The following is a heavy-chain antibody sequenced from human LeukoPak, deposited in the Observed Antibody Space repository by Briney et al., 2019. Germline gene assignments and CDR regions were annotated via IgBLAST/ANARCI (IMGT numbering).Heavy chain of an antibody. CDR2: IYYSGST. D-gene: IGHD5-18*01. J-gene: IGHJ4*02. CDR1: GFTFSSYS. Sequence: GSLRLSCAASGFTFSSYSMNWVRQAPGKGLEWIGSIYYSGSTYYNPSLKSRVTISVDTSKNQFSLKLSSVTAADTAVYYCARDLRRGYSYGPGYFDYWGQGTLVTVSS. CDR3: ARDLRRGYSYGPGYFDY. V-gene: IGHV4-39*07.